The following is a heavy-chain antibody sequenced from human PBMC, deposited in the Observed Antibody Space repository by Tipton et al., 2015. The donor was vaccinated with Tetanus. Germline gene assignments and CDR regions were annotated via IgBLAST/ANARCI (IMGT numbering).Heavy chain of an antibody. CDR1: GFIFSSYA. J-gene: IGHJ4*02. CDR2: TTTNSYI. D-gene: IGHD6-25*01. Sequence: QLVQSGGGLVKPGGSLRLSCEVSGFIFSSYAMNWVRQAPGKGLEWVASTTTNSYIYYADSVKGRFTISRDNTKNSLFLQMNSLRAGDTAVYYCASGSTLDFWGQGTLVTVSS. CDR3: ASGSTLDF. V-gene: IGHV3-21*01.